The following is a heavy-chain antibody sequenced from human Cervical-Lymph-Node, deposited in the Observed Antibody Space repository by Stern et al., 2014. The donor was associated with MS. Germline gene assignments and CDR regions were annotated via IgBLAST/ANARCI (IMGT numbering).Heavy chain of an antibody. J-gene: IGHJ6*02. CDR2: RRNKIDGYTT. D-gene: IGHD3-3*01. Sequence: VQLVESGGGLVQPGGSLRLSCAASGFSLNAHYMDWVRQAPGKGLEWVGRRRNKIDGYTTEYAASVKGRFTFSRDDSKNSMFLQMNSLKAEDTAVYYCTRGSDGANNYYNPMDVWGQGTTVTVSS. CDR3: TRGSDGANNYYNPMDV. CDR1: GFSLNAHY. V-gene: IGHV3-72*01.